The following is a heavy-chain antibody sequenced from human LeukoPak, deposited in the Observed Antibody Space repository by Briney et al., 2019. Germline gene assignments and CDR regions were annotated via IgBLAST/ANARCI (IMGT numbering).Heavy chain of an antibody. CDR3: AREEYSGSYYGMDV. Sequence: ASVKVSCEASGYTFTGYYMHWVRQAPGQGLEWMGWINPNSGGTNYAQKFQGRVTMTRDTSISTAYMELSRLRSDDTAVYYCAREEYSGSYYGMDVWGQGTTVTVSS. D-gene: IGHD1-26*01. V-gene: IGHV1-2*02. J-gene: IGHJ6*02. CDR1: GYTFTGYY. CDR2: INPNSGGT.